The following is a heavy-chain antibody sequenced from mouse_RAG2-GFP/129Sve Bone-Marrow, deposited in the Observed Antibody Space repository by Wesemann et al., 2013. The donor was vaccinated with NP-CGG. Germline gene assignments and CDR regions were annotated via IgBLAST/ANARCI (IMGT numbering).Heavy chain of an antibody. Sequence: LEWLGVIWGDGSTNYHSALISRLSISKDNSKSQVFLKLNSLQTDDTATYYCAKLGKIAYWGQGTLVTVSA. J-gene: IGHJ3*01. CDR3: AKLGKIAY. CDR2: IWGDGST. V-gene: IGHV2-3*01.